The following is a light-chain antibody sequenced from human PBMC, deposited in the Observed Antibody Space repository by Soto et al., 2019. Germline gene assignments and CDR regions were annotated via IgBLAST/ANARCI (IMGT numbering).Light chain of an antibody. CDR3: SSHAGSNLVV. CDR2: EVN. J-gene: IGLJ2*01. CDR1: SSDVGGYNY. V-gene: IGLV2-8*01. Sequence: QSALTQPPSASGSPGQSVTISCTGTSSDVGGYNYVSWYQQHPGKAPKLMIYEVNKRPSGVPDRFSGSKSGNTASLTVSGLQAEDEADYYCSSHAGSNLVVFGAGTKLTVL.